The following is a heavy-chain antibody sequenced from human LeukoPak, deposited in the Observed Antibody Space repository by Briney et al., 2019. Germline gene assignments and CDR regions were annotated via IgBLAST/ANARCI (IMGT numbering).Heavy chain of an antibody. J-gene: IGHJ4*02. CDR1: GGTFSGYA. CDR2: IIPIFGTA. Sequence: SVKVSCKASGGTFSGYAISWVRQAPGQGLEWMGGIIPIFGTANYAQKFQGRVTITADKSTSTAYMELSSLRSEDTAVYYCALTYYYDSSGPWGYYFDYWGQGTLVTVSS. CDR3: ALTYYYDSSGPWGYYFDY. D-gene: IGHD3-22*01. V-gene: IGHV1-69*06.